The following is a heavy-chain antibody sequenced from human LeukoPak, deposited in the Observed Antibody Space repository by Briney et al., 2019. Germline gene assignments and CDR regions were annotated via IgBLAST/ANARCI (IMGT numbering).Heavy chain of an antibody. CDR2: INPNSGGT. V-gene: IGHV1-2*02. D-gene: IGHD1-26*01. J-gene: IGHJ4*02. CDR1: GYTFTGYY. CDR3: ARGPVVGATIPGDY. Sequence: ASVKVSCKASGYTFTGYYIHWVRQAPGQGLEWVGWINPNSGGTNYAQKFQGRVTMARDTSITTAYMELSRLRSDDTAVYYCARGPVVGATIPGDYWGQGTLVTASS.